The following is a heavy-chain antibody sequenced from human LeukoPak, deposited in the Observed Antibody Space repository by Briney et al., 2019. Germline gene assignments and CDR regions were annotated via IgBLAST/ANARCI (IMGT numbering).Heavy chain of an antibody. J-gene: IGHJ4*02. CDR3: AREEVVLYSSGWYVY. CDR1: GFTFSSYG. CDR2: IRHDGSNK. V-gene: IGHV3-30*02. Sequence: GGSLRLSCAASGFTFSSYGMHWVRQAPGKGLEWVAFIRHDGSNKYYADSVKGRFTISRDNSKNTLYLQMNSLRAEDTAVYYCAREEVVLYSSGWYVYWGQGTLVTVSS. D-gene: IGHD6-19*01.